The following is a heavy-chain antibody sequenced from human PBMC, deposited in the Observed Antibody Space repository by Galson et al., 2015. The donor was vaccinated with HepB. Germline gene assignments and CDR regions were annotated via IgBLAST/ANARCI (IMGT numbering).Heavy chain of an antibody. CDR3: ARDPKIQLWSGKDYYGMDV. CDR2: IYYSGST. CDR1: GGSISSGGYY. V-gene: IGHV4-31*03. D-gene: IGHD5-18*01. Sequence: TLSLTCTVSGGSISSGGYYWSWIRQHPGKGLEWIGYIYYSGSTYYNPSLKSRVTISVDTSKNQFSLRLSSVTAADTAVYYCARDPKIQLWSGKDYYGMDVWGQGTTVTVSS. J-gene: IGHJ6*02.